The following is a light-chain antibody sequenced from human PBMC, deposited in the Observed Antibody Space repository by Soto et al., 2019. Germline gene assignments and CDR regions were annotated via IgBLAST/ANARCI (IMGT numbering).Light chain of an antibody. CDR2: ASS. J-gene: IGKJ1*01. V-gene: IGKV1-39*01. CDR1: QSISNS. CDR3: QESYSTPRT. Sequence: DIQMTQSPSSLSASVGDRVTITCRASQSISNSLNWYEQKSGKAPKLRIYASSIFHTGVPSRFSGSGSGTDFTLTISSPQPEDFATYYCQESYSTPRTFGRGTKVESK.